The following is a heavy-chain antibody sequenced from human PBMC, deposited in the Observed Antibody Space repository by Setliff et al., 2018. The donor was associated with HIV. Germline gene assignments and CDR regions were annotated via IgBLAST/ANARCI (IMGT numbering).Heavy chain of an antibody. CDR3: ARVGPESLPYTWDDEADTFDI. Sequence: ASVKVSCKASGGTFSSYAISWVRQAPGQGLEWMGWITGYNGNTNYAEKSQGRVTMTIDTSTSTAYLELRSLRSDDTAVYYCARVGPESLPYTWDDEADTFDIWGQGTMVTVSS. V-gene: IGHV1-18*01. J-gene: IGHJ3*02. CDR1: GGTFSSYA. D-gene: IGHD1-1*01. CDR2: ITGYNGNT.